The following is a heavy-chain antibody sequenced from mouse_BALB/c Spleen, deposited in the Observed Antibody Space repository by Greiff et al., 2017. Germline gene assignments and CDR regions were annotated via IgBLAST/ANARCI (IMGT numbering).Heavy chain of an antibody. D-gene: IGHD2-4*01. CDR1: GFTFSSYT. CDR3: AIYYDYDEGFAY. J-gene: IGHJ3*01. V-gene: IGHV5-9*03. Sequence: EVKLEESGGGLVKPGGSLKLSCAASGFTFSSYTMSWVRQTPEKRLEWVATISSGGGNTYYPDSVKGRFTISRDNAKNNLYLQMSSLRSEDTALYYCAIYYDYDEGFAYWGQGTLVTVSA. CDR2: ISSGGGNT.